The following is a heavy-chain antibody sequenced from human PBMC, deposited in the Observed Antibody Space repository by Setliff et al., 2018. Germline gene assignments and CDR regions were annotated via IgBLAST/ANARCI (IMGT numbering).Heavy chain of an antibody. CDR1: GITFKSAW. CDR3: ATGPRDSRNYLTWLNP. Sequence: GGSLRLSCSVSGITFKSAWMTWVRQAPGKGPEWVGRIKSSTEGATSDYGAPAKGRFTISRDDSKNMVFLQMNNLRTEDTGFYYCATGPRDSRNYLTWLNPWGQGTLVTVSS. J-gene: IGHJ5*02. D-gene: IGHD4-4*01. CDR2: IKSSTEGATS. V-gene: IGHV3-15*01.